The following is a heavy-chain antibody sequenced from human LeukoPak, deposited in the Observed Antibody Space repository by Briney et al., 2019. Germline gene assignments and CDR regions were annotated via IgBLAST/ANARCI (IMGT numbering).Heavy chain of an antibody. J-gene: IGHJ4*02. D-gene: IGHD6-13*01. CDR1: GFTFSSYA. CDR2: ITNTPNNYAS. CDR3: ARDTATALDY. Sequence: PGGSLRLSCAASGFTFSSYAMSWVRQAPGKGLEWIGRITNTPNNYASQYAASVRGRFTISRDDSKSSLFLQMNSLKTEDTAIYFCARDTATALDYWGQGTLVTVSS. V-gene: IGHV3-72*01.